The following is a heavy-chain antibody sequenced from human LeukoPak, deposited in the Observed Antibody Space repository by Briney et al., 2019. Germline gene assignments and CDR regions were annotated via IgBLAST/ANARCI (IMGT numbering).Heavy chain of an antibody. Sequence: GGSLRLSCAASGFTFSTYSMNWVRQAPGKGLEWVSSISSSSSTIYYADSVKGRFTISRDNAKNSLYLQMNSLRAEDTAVYYCAREPTAMVLDAFDIWGQGTMVTVSS. CDR3: AREPTAMVLDAFDI. CDR2: ISSSSSTI. J-gene: IGHJ3*02. D-gene: IGHD5-18*01. V-gene: IGHV3-48*04. CDR1: GFTFSTYS.